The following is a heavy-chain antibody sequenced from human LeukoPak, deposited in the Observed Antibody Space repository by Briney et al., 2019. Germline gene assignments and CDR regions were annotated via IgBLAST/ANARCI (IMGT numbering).Heavy chain of an antibody. CDR2: IRNNGATT. CDR3: AKVYHDSGCLIDY. V-gene: IGHV3-23*01. CDR1: GFTFSNYA. Sequence: GGSLRLSCAASGFTFSNYAMTWVRQAPGKGLEWVSTIRNNGATTDYADSVKGRFTISRDDSKNTLYLQMNSLRAEDTVVYYCAKVYHDSGCLIDYWGQGTLVTVSS. D-gene: IGHD6-19*01. J-gene: IGHJ4*02.